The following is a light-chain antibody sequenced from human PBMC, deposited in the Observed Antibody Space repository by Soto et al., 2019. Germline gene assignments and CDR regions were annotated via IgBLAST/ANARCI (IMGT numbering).Light chain of an antibody. CDR3: SSHAGSKRV. CDR1: NRDVGGYNY. Sequence: QAALTQPPSPARAPGQSVTISCPGNNRDVGGYNYVSWYQQHPGKAPKLMIYEVNKRPSGVPDRFSGSKSGNTASLTVSGLQAEDEGDYYCSSHAGSKRVFGTGTKVTVL. J-gene: IGLJ1*01. CDR2: EVN. V-gene: IGLV2-8*01.